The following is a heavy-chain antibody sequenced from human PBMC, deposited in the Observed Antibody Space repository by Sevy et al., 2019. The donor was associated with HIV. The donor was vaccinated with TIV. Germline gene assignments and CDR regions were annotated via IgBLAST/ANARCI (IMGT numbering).Heavy chain of an antibody. J-gene: IGHJ6*02. CDR1: GYSFTSYW. Sequence: GESLKISCKGSGYSFTSYWIGWVRQMPGKGLEWMGIIYPGDSDTRYSPSFQGQVTISADKSISTAYLQWSSLKASDTAMYYCARGGYYYERGGDYYYYYYGMDVWGQGTTVTVSS. V-gene: IGHV5-51*01. CDR3: ARGGYYYERGGDYYYYYYGMDV. CDR2: IYPGDSDT. D-gene: IGHD3-22*01.